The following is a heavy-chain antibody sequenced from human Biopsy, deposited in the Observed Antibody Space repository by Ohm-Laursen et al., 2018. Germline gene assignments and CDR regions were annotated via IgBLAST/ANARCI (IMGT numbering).Heavy chain of an antibody. CDR1: GGSFSGYY. CDR3: ARGRLRAVARFDY. CDR2: INHSGST. J-gene: IGHJ4*02. D-gene: IGHD6-19*01. V-gene: IGHV4-34*01. Sequence: SETLSLTCTVYGGSFSGYYWSWIRQPPGKGLEWIGEINHSGSTNYNPSLKSRVTISVDTSKNQFSLKLSSVTAADTAVYYCARGRLRAVARFDYWGQGTLVTFSP.